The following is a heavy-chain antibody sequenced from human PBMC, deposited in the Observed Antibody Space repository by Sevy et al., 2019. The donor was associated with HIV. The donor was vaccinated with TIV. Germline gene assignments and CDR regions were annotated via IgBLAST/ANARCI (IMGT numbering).Heavy chain of an antibody. CDR2: IYPTDSHI. Sequence: GESLKISCKGSGYNFSGYWVGWLRKMPGKARKWMGIIYPTDSHIIYSPSLQGQVTISVDKSITTAYLQWRSLKTSDTAMYYCARSSFYYDNSGFYPFDFWGQGTLVTVSS. D-gene: IGHD3-22*01. CDR3: ARSSFYYDNSGFYPFDF. V-gene: IGHV5-51*01. J-gene: IGHJ4*02. CDR1: GYNFSGYW.